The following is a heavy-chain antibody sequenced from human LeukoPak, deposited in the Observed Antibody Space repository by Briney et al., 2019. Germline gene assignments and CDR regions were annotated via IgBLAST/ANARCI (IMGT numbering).Heavy chain of an antibody. Sequence: GGSLRLSCAASGFTFSSYWIHWVRQAPGKGLVWVSRINGGGSTTTYADSVKGRFAISRDNAKNTLYLQMNSLSAEDTAVYYCVRSAYYDGRGYYYDYWGQGILVTVSS. CDR2: INGGGSTT. V-gene: IGHV3-74*01. J-gene: IGHJ4*02. CDR3: VRSAYYDGRGYYYDY. CDR1: GFTFSSYW. D-gene: IGHD3-22*01.